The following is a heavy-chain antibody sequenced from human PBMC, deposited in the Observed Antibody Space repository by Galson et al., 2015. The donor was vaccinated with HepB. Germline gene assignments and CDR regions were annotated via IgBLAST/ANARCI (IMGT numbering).Heavy chain of an antibody. J-gene: IGHJ3*02. CDR2: VSSSSIYK. CDR3: ARTLYSYYDGSGYLDAFDI. CDR1: GFTFSTYS. Sequence: SLRLSCAASGFTFSTYSLNWVRQAPGKGLEWVSAVSSSSIYKYYADSVKGRFTISRDSSQNTLYLQMNSLRAEDTAVYYCARTLYSYYDGSGYLDAFDIWGQGTMVTVSS. D-gene: IGHD3-22*01. V-gene: IGHV3-21*01.